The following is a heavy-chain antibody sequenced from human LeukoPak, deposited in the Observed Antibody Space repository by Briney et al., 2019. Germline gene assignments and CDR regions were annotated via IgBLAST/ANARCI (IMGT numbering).Heavy chain of an antibody. V-gene: IGHV3-21*04. Sequence: GGSLRLSCVASGLTFSSYSMNWVRQAPGKGLEWVSFISSSSSYIYYADSVKGRFTISRDNAKNSLYLQMNSLRAEDTAVYYCASHDRYSGWYLSGAFDIWGQGTMVTVSS. D-gene: IGHD6-19*01. CDR1: GLTFSSYS. CDR2: ISSSSSYI. J-gene: IGHJ3*02. CDR3: ASHDRYSGWYLSGAFDI.